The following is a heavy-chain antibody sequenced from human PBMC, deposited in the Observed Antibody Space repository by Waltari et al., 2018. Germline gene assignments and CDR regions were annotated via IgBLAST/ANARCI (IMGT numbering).Heavy chain of an antibody. V-gene: IGHV3-73*01. Sequence: EVQLVESGGGLVQPGGSLKISCAASGFPFSDSYIYWVRQASGKGLEWVGRIRSKANSYATAYAASVKGRFTISRDDSKNTAYLQMNSLKTEDTAVYYCTSTPLAGYWGQGSLVTVSS. CDR3: TSTPLAGY. D-gene: IGHD3-16*01. CDR1: GFPFSDSY. J-gene: IGHJ4*02. CDR2: IRSKANSYAT.